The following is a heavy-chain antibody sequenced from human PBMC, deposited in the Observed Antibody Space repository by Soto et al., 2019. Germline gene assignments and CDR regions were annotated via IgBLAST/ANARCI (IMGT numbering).Heavy chain of an antibody. CDR1: GFTFSTYS. CDR2: ISTSSNFI. J-gene: IGHJ4*02. V-gene: IGHV3-21*01. CDR3: ERANVGLDPSYYFDY. D-gene: IGHD1-26*01. Sequence: EVQLVESGGGLVEPGGSLRLSCAASGFTFSTYSINWVRQAPGKGLEWVSSISTSSNFIYYADSVKGRFHISIDTAKNSLSLQINSLSNEDTAVYYCERANVGLDPSYYFDYWGQGTLVTVSS.